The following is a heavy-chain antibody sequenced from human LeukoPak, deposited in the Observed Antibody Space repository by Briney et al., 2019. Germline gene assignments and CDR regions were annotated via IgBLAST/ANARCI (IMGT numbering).Heavy chain of an antibody. CDR1: GFTFDDYG. Sequence: GGSLRLSCAASGFTFDDYGMSWVRQAPGKGLEWVSGINWNGGSTGYADSVKGRFTISRDNAKNSLYLQMNSLRAEDTAVYYCARDQWQLVGGYFDYWGQGTLVTVSS. J-gene: IGHJ4*02. CDR3: ARDQWQLVGGYFDY. CDR2: INWNGGST. D-gene: IGHD6-6*01. V-gene: IGHV3-20*04.